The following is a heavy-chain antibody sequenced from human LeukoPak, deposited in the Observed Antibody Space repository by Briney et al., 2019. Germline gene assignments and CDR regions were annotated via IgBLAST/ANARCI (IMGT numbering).Heavy chain of an antibody. D-gene: IGHD6-13*01. J-gene: IGHJ5*02. CDR2: TYYRSKRYN. CDR3: AREDSSSWYVVGWFDP. V-gene: IGHV6-1*01. Sequence: SQTLSLTCAISGDSVSSNSAVWNWIRQSPSRGLEWLGRTYYRSKRYNDYAVSVKSRITINPDTSKNQFSLQLNSVTPEDTAVYYCAREDSSSWYVVGWFDPWGQGTLVTVSS. CDR1: GDSVSSNSAV.